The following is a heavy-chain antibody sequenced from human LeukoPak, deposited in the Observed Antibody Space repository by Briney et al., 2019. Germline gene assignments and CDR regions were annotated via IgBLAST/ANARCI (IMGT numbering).Heavy chain of an antibody. CDR1: GFTFSSYA. D-gene: IGHD3-22*01. J-gene: IGHJ4*02. Sequence: GGSLRLSCAASGFTFSSYAMHWVRQAPGKGLEWVAVISYDGSNKYYADSVKGRFTISRDNSKNTLYLQMNSLRAEDTAVYYCARDYYDSSGYLDYWGQGTLVTVSS. CDR2: ISYDGSNK. V-gene: IGHV3-30*04. CDR3: ARDYYDSSGYLDY.